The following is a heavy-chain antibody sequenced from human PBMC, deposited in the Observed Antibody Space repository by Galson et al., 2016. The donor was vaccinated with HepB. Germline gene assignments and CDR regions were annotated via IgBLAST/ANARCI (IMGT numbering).Heavy chain of an antibody. Sequence: SETLSLTCTVSRGSIGNYYWNWIRQPPGKGLEWIGYVYNSGTTNYNLSLKSRVSTSVDTSKNQFSLKVTSVTAADTAVYFCARDLSSSGTGGFDIWGQGILVTVSS. J-gene: IGHJ5*02. CDR3: ARDLSSSGTGGFDI. D-gene: IGHD6-25*01. V-gene: IGHV4-59*01. CDR2: VYNSGTT. CDR1: RGSIGNYY.